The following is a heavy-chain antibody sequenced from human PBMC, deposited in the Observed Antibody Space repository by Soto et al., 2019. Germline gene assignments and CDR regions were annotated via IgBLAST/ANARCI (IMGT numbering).Heavy chain of an antibody. CDR2: INPNSGGT. Sequence: ASVKVSCKASGYTFTGYYMHWVRQAPGQGLEWMGWINPNSGGTNYAQKFQGWVTMTRDTSISTAYMELSRLRSDDTAVYYCARGHYYGSGSLIFLPSSDYWCQGTLVTVAS. J-gene: IGHJ4*02. CDR1: GYTFTGYY. CDR3: ARGHYYGSGSLIFLPSSDY. V-gene: IGHV1-2*04. D-gene: IGHD3-10*01.